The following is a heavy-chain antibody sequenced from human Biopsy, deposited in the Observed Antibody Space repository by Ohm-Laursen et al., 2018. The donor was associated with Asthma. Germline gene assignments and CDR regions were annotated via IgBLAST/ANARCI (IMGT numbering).Heavy chain of an antibody. CDR2: ITGSGGFT. Sequence: GSLRLSCAASGFTFSSYVMSWVRQAPGKGLEWVSSITGSGGFTYYADSVKGRFTVSRDSSRNTLYLQLSTLRVEDTAVYFCAKITTDRQKANNWFDPWGQGTLVTVSS. CDR3: AKITTDRQKANNWFDP. CDR1: GFTFSSYV. J-gene: IGHJ5*02. D-gene: IGHD3-22*01. V-gene: IGHV3-23*01.